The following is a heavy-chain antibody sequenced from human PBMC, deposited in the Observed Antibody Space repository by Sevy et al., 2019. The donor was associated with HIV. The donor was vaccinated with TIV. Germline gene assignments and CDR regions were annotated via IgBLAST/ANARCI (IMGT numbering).Heavy chain of an antibody. D-gene: IGHD2-2*01. CDR3: DRPVFDCDSTRWYWGGGYYYYGMDV. J-gene: IGHJ6*02. CDR2: IYPGDSDT. Sequence: GESLKISCKGSGYSFTSYWIGWVRQMPGKGLEGMGIIYPGDSDTRYSPSFQGQVNISADKSICTVYLQGSSLKASDSTMSYLDRPVFDCDSTRWYWGGGYYYYGMDVWGQGTTVTVSS. CDR1: GYSFTSYW. V-gene: IGHV5-51*01.